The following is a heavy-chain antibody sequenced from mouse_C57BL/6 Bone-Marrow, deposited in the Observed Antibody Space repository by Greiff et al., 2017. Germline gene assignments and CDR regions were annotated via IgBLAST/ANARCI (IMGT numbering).Heavy chain of an antibody. D-gene: IGHD2-4*01. CDR3: ARGYDYDGYFDV. Sequence: QVQLQQPGAELVKPGASVKLSCKASGYTFTSYWMQWVKQRPGQGLEWIGEIDPSDCYTNYNQKFKGKATLTVDTSSSTAYMQLSSLTSEDSAVYYCARGYDYDGYFDVWGTGTTVTVSS. J-gene: IGHJ1*03. CDR1: GYTFTSYW. CDR2: IDPSDCYT. V-gene: IGHV1-50*01.